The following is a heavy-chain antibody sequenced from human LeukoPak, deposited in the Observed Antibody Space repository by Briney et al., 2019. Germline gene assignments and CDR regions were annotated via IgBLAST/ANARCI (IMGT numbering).Heavy chain of an antibody. Sequence: SETLSLTCGVSAYSISSGYYWGWIRQPPGKGLEWIASIYHSGITYYNPSLKSRVSISVDTSKNHFSLKLSSVTAADSAVYYCARQHTSGSGYYFDYWGQGALVSVSS. J-gene: IGHJ4*02. CDR1: AYSISSGYY. V-gene: IGHV4-38-2*01. CDR3: ARQHTSGSGYYFDY. CDR2: IYHSGIT. D-gene: IGHD6-25*01.